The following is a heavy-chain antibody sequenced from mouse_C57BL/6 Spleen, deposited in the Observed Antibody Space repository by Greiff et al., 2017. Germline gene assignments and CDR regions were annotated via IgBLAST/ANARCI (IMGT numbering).Heavy chain of an antibody. J-gene: IGHJ2*01. V-gene: IGHV1-80*01. CDR3: ASQLACHFDY. CDR2: IYPGVGDT. Sequence: QVQLQQSGAELVKPGASVKISCKASGYAFSSYWMNWVKQRPGKGLEWIGQIYPGVGDTNSNGKFKGKATLTADKSSSTAYIELSSLTYEDSAVYFCASQLACHFDYWGQGTILTVSS. D-gene: IGHD6-1*01. CDR1: GYAFSSYW.